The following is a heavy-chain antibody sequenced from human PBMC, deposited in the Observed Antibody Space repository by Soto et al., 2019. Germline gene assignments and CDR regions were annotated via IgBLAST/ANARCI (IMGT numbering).Heavy chain of an antibody. Sequence: GGSLRLSCAASGFTFSSYVMHWVRQAAGKGLEWVGVIWYDGSNKYFADSVKGRFTISSDNSKNTLYLQMNSLRDEDTAVYYCARGVEWLVPYYYYYGMDVWGQGTTVTVSS. J-gene: IGHJ6*02. CDR2: IWYDGSNK. CDR1: GFTFSSYV. CDR3: ARGVEWLVPYYYYYGMDV. D-gene: IGHD6-19*01. V-gene: IGHV3-33*01.